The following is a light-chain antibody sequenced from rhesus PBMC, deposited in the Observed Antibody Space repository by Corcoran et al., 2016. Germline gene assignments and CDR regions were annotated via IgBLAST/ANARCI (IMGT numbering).Light chain of an antibody. J-gene: IGKJ4*01. CDR2: YAS. CDR3: QQHNSYPPT. V-gene: IGKV1S14*01. Sequence: DIQMTQSPSSLSASVGYTVTITCRASQGISNYLAWYPQKPGKAPKPLIYYASNLESGVQSRFSGSGSGTDFTLTISSLQTEDFAIYYCQQHNSYPPTFGGGTKVEIK. CDR1: QGISNY.